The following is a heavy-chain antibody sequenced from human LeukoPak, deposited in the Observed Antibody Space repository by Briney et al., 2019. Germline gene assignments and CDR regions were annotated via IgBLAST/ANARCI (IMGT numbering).Heavy chain of an antibody. CDR2: INPSGGST. D-gene: IGHD3-3*01. Sequence: ASVKVSCKASGYTFTSFYMHWVRQAPGQGLEWMGIINPSGGSTSYAQKFQGRVTMTRDTSTGTVYMELSSLRSEDTAVYYCARDHDYDFWSGYYIHWGQGTLVTVSS. V-gene: IGHV1-46*03. CDR1: GYTFTSFY. CDR3: ARDHDYDFWSGYYIH. J-gene: IGHJ4*02.